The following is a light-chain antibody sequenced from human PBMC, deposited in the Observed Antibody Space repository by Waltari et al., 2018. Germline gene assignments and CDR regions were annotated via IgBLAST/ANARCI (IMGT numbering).Light chain of an antibody. Sequence: DIQMTQSPSTLSAFVGGRVTITCRASQSISGWLAWYQQKPGKAPNLLIYKASSLRSGVSSRFSGAGSGTEFTLTIDSVQPDDFASYYCQQYNDYSLTFGGGTRVEIK. J-gene: IGKJ4*01. V-gene: IGKV1-5*03. CDR3: QQYNDYSLT. CDR1: QSISGW. CDR2: KAS.